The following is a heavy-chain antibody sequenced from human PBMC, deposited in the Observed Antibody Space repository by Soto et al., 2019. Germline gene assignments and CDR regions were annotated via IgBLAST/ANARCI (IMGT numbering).Heavy chain of an antibody. D-gene: IGHD2-15*01. CDR3: AKIRWTISLQEEDAI. CDR1: GGTFGSYA. CDR2: VIPIFGTP. J-gene: IGHJ4*02. Sequence: QVQLVQSGAEVKKPGSSVKVSCKSSGGTFGSYAISWVRQAPGQGLEWMGGVIPIFGTPHYAQKFHGIVTITADITTSTAYLELSSLKSADTAVYYCAKIRWTISLQEEDAIWGQGTLVTVSS. V-gene: IGHV1-69*06.